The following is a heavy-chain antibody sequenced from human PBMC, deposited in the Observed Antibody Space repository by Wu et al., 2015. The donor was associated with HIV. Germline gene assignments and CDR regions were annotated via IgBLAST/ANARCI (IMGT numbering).Heavy chain of an antibody. J-gene: IGHJ1*01. V-gene: IGHV1-8*02. D-gene: IGHD1-26*01. CDR2: INPKSGSA. CDR3: ARVGVLVSSAELLEYFQH. Sequence: QVQLVQSGTEVQKPGTSVRVPCRVSGYTFTSFNINWIRHAPGRGLEWIGWINPKSGSAAFGRDFQGRVSMTKSNSISTVYMELSAVTSADTATYYCARVGVLVSSAELLEYFQHWGQGTRVVVSS. CDR1: GYTFTSFN.